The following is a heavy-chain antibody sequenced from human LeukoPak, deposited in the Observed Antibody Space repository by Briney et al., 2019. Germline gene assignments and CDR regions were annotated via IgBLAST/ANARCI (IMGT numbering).Heavy chain of an antibody. CDR2: IYYSGST. J-gene: IGHJ2*01. Sequence: SETLSLTCTVSGGSISSYYWSWIRQPPGKGLEWIGYIYYSGSTYYNPSLKSRVTISVDTSKNQFSLKLSSVTAADTAVYYCARSSSIAARQDSWYFDLWGRGTLVTVSS. CDR1: GGSISSYY. V-gene: IGHV4-30-4*08. D-gene: IGHD6-6*01. CDR3: ARSSSIAARQDSWYFDL.